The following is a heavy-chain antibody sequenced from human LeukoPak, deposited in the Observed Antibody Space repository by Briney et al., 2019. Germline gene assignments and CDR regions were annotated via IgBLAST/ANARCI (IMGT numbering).Heavy chain of an antibody. Sequence: GGSLRLSCAASGFTFSNAWMSWVRQAPGKGLEWVGRIKSNSDGGTTDYAAPVKGRFTISRDDSKNTLYLQMNSLTTEDTAVYYCTKAISIFDYWGRGNLVTVSS. CDR3: TKAISIFDY. CDR1: GFTFSNAW. V-gene: IGHV3-15*01. J-gene: IGHJ4*02. CDR2: IKSNSDGGTT.